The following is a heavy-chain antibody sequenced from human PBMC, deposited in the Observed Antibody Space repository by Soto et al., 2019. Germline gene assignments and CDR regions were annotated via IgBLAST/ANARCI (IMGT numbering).Heavy chain of an antibody. D-gene: IGHD6-19*01. CDR2: IYHSGST. CDR1: GDTFSGGNW. CDR3: ARGHHLIAVAGIIWFDP. J-gene: IGHJ5*02. Sequence: PSETLSLTCGVSGDTFSGGNWWSWVRQPPGKGLEWIGEIYHSGSTNHNPSLKSRVTISVDKSKNQFSLKLSSVTAADTAVYYCARGHHLIAVAGIIWFDPWGQGTLVTVSS. V-gene: IGHV4-4*02.